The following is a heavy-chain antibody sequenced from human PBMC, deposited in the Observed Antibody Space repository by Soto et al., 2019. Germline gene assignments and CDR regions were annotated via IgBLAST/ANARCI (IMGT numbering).Heavy chain of an antibody. Sequence: PSETLSLTCAVSGGSISSGGYSWSWIRQPPGKGLEWIGYIYHSGSTYYNPSLKSRVTISVDRSKNQFSLKLSSVTAADTAVYYCARCGIAAAGIPLGFYDWGKGTLVTVSS. V-gene: IGHV4-30-2*01. CDR2: IYHSGST. CDR3: ARCGIAAAGIPLGFYD. D-gene: IGHD6-13*01. CDR1: GGSISSGGYS. J-gene: IGHJ4*02.